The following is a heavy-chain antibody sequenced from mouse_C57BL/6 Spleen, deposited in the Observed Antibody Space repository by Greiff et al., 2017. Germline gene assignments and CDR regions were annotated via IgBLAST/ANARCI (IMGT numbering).Heavy chain of an antibody. Sequence: QVQLKESGPELVKPGASVKISCKASGYAFSSSWMNWVKQRPGKGLEWIGRIYPGDGDTNYNGKFKVKAPLTAAKSSSTSYMQLSSLTSEDSAVYFCARYGGYFDYWGQGTTLTVSS. CDR2: IYPGDGDT. CDR1: GYAFSSSW. D-gene: IGHD1-1*01. J-gene: IGHJ2*01. V-gene: IGHV1-82*01. CDR3: ARYGGYFDY.